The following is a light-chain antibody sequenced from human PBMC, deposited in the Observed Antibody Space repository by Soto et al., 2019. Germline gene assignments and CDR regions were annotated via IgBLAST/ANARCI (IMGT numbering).Light chain of an antibody. Sequence: DIVMTQSPDSLAVSLGERATINCKSRQRVLYRSSNKNYLTWYQQKPGQPPKLLIYWESTRESEVPERISGSGCGTDFTLTISSLQAEDGAVYYCQQYDSIPFTFGGGTKVEIK. CDR3: QQYDSIPFT. J-gene: IGKJ4*02. V-gene: IGKV4-1*01. CDR2: WES. CDR1: QRVLYRSSNKNY.